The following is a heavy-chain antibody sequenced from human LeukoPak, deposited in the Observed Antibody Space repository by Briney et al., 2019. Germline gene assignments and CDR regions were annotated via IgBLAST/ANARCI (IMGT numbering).Heavy chain of an antibody. CDR1: GGSISSGGYS. CDR3: ASTGYSSGWYDY. D-gene: IGHD6-19*01. V-gene: IGHV4-30-2*01. CDR2: IYHSGST. J-gene: IGHJ4*02. Sequence: PSQTLSLTCAVSGGSISSGGYSWSWIRQPPGKGLEWIGYIYHSGSTYYNPSLKSRVTISVDRSKNQFSLKLSSVTAADTAVYYCASTGYSSGWYDYWGQGTLVTVSS.